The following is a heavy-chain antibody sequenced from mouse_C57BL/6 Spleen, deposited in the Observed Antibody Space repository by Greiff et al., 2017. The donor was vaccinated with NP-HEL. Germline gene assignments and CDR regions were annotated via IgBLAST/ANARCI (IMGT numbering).Heavy chain of an antibody. CDR1: GFTFSNYW. CDR2: IRLKSDNYAT. CDR3: TDGAFDY. V-gene: IGHV6-3*01. Sequence: EVQGVESGGGLVQPGGSMKLSCVASGFTFSNYWMNWVRQSPEKGLEWVAQIRLKSDNYATHYAESVKGRFTISRDDSKSSVYLQMNNLRAEDTGIYYCTDGAFDYWGQGTTLTVSS. J-gene: IGHJ2*01.